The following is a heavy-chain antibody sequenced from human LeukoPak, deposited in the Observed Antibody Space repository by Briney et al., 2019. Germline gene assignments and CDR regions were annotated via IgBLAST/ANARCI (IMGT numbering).Heavy chain of an antibody. CDR1: GFTFTSSA. CDR3: AAYCGGDCYSGGY. Sequence: SVKVSCKASGFTFTSSAVQWVRQARGLRLEWIGWIVVGSGNTNYAQKFQERVTITRDMSTSTAYMELSSLRSEDTAVYYCAAYCGGDCYSGGYWGQGTLVTVSS. CDR2: IVVGSGNT. J-gene: IGHJ4*02. D-gene: IGHD2-21*02. V-gene: IGHV1-58*01.